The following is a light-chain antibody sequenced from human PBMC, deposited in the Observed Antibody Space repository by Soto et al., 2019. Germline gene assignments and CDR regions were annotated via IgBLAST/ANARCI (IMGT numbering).Light chain of an antibody. V-gene: IGKV3-11*01. CDR3: QQRSNRPLT. J-gene: IGKJ4*01. Sequence: EIVLTQSPATLSLSPGERATLSCRADQSVSSYLAWYQQKPGQAPRLLIYDTSNRATGIPARFSGSGSGTDFTLTISSXEPEDFAVYYCQQRSNRPLTFGGGTKVDIK. CDR1: QSVSSY. CDR2: DTS.